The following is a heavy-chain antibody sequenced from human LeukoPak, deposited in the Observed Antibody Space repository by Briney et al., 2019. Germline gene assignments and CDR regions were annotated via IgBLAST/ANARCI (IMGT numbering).Heavy chain of an antibody. Sequence: ASVKVSCKASGYNFTNCGISWVRQAPGHGLEWMGWISAYSGDTNYAQRLQGRLTMTTDTSPTTAYLELRSLTSDDTAVYYCARAPSFGDYGGDYWGQGTLATVSS. CDR1: GYNFTNCG. CDR2: ISAYSGDT. D-gene: IGHD4-17*01. V-gene: IGHV1-18*01. J-gene: IGHJ4*02. CDR3: ARAPSFGDYGGDY.